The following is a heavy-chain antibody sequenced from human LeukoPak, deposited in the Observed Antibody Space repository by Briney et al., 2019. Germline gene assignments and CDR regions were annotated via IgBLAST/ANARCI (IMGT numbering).Heavy chain of an antibody. CDR1: GDSISTYY. D-gene: IGHD5-12*01. CDR3: ARGVAGYGPYDY. J-gene: IGHJ4*02. Sequence: PSETLSLTCTVSGDSISTYYWSWIRQPPGKGLEWIGYMYYSGSTNYNPSLKSRVTISLDTPKNQCSLRLNSVTAADTAVYYCARGVAGYGPYDYWGQGTLVTVSS. CDR2: MYYSGST. V-gene: IGHV4-59*01.